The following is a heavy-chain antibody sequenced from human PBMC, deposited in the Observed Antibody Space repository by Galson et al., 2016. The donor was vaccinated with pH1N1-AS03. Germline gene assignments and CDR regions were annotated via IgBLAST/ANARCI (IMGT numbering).Heavy chain of an antibody. CDR3: ARDPDPNNIGWYYFDN. Sequence: SLRLSCAASGFTLSRYGMHWVRQAPGMGLEWVAAISYDGSARYYADSVKGRFIISRDDAKNTLYLQMNSLRAEDTALYYCARDPDPNNIGWYYFDNWGQGILVTVSS. D-gene: IGHD6-19*01. J-gene: IGHJ4*01. V-gene: IGHV3-33*05. CDR1: GFTLSRYG. CDR2: ISYDGSAR.